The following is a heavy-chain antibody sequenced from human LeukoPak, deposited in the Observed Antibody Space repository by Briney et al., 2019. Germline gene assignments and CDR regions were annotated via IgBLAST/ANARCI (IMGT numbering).Heavy chain of an antibody. Sequence: GGSLRLSSAASGFTFSDYYMSWIRQAPGKGLEWVSYISSSSSYTNYADSVKGRFTISRDNAKNSLYLQMNSLRAEDTAVYYCARGEYYFDYWGQGTLVTVSS. J-gene: IGHJ4*02. V-gene: IGHV3-11*06. CDR2: ISSSSSYT. CDR1: GFTFSDYY. CDR3: ARGEYYFDY. D-gene: IGHD3-16*01.